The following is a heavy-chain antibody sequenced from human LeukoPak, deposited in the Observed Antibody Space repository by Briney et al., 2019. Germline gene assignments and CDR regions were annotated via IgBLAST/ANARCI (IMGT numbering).Heavy chain of an antibody. V-gene: IGHV4-39*01. J-gene: IGHJ4*02. Sequence: KASETLSLTCTVSGGSISSSSYYWGWIRQPPGKGLEWIGSIYYSGSTYYNPSLKSRVTISVDTSKNQFSLKLSSVTAAVTAVYYCASHRGYSYGHNYWGQGTPVTVSS. CDR3: ASHRGYSYGHNY. CDR1: GGSISSSSYY. CDR2: IYYSGST. D-gene: IGHD5-18*01.